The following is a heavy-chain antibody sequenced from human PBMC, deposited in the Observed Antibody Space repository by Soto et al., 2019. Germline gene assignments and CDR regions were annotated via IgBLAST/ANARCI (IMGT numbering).Heavy chain of an antibody. D-gene: IGHD3-16*01. CDR1: GFTFSSYG. V-gene: IGHV3-30*18. CDR2: ISYDGSNK. Sequence: GGSLRLSCAASGFTFSSYGMHWVRQAPGKGLEWVAVISYDGSNKYYADSVKGRFTISRDNSKNTLYLQMNSLRAEDTAVYYCAKDRFAGEPPGYWGQGTLVTVSS. CDR3: AKDRFAGEPPGY. J-gene: IGHJ4*02.